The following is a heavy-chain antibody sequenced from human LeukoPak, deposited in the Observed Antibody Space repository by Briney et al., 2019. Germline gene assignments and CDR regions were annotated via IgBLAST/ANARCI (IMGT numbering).Heavy chain of an antibody. D-gene: IGHD3-22*01. Sequence: GGSLRLSCAASGFIFNNYGLIWVRQAPGKGLEWVSAISNDGGGTQYADFVEGRFTISRDNSKNTLFLQMSSLRAEDTALYYCAKGSSGYFADPWGQGTLVTVSS. J-gene: IGHJ5*02. V-gene: IGHV3-23*01. CDR3: AKGSSGYFADP. CDR2: ISNDGGGT. CDR1: GFIFNNYG.